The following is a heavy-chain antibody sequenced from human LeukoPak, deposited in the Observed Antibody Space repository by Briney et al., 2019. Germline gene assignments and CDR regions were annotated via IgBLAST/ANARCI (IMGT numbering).Heavy chain of an antibody. CDR3: VRLTAAGRRTDFDY. D-gene: IGHD6-13*01. J-gene: IGHJ4*02. V-gene: IGHV3-30*02. CDR1: GFTFSSYG. CDR2: IRYDGSNK. Sequence: PGGSLRLSCAASGFTFSSYGMHWVRQAPGKGLEWVAFIRYDGSNKYYADSVKGRFTISRDSSKNTLYLQMNSLRAEDTAVYYCVRLTAAGRRTDFDYWGQGTLVTVSS.